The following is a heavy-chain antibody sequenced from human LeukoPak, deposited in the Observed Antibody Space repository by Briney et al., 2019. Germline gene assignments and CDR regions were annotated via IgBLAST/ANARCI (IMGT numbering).Heavy chain of an antibody. CDR2: IYYRSKWYS. D-gene: IGHD3-10*01. CDR1: GDSVSSNSAA. J-gene: IGHJ4*02. V-gene: IGHV6-1*01. Sequence: SQTLSLTCAISGDSVSSNSAAWNWLRQSPSRGLEWLGRIYYRSKWYSDYAVSVKSRITINPDTSKNQFSLQLNSVTPEDTAVYYCARDRRSGAASGYLDYWGQGTLVTVSS. CDR3: ARDRRSGAASGYLDY.